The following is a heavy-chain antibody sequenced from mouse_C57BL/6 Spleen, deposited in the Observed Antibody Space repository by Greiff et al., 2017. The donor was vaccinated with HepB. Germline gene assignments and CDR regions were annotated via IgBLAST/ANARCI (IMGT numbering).Heavy chain of an antibody. V-gene: IGHV1-81*01. D-gene: IGHD1-1*01. CDR2: IYPRSGNT. CDR3: ARYYGSSSYYFDY. CDR1: GYTFTSYG. J-gene: IGHJ2*01. Sequence: VQLVESGAELARPGASVKLSCKASGYTFTSYGISWVKQRTGQGLEWIGEIYPRSGNTYYNEKFKGKATLTADKSSSTAYMELRSLTSEDSAVYFCARYYGSSSYYFDYWGQGTTLTVSS.